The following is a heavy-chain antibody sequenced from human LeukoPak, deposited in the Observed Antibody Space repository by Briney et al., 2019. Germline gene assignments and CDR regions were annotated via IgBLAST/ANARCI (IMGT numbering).Heavy chain of an antibody. CDR3: ARLARLTLIRGVTGYHSLDV. D-gene: IGHD3-10*01. CDR1: GVSISSYY. CDR2: IYTSGST. Sequence: PSETLSLTCTVSGVSISSYYWFWIRQPAGKGLEWIGRIYTSGSTNYNPSFKSRVTISLDKPKNQVSLRVTSVTAADTAVYYCARLARLTLIRGVTGYHSLDVWGKGTKVTVSS. J-gene: IGHJ6*04. V-gene: IGHV4-4*07.